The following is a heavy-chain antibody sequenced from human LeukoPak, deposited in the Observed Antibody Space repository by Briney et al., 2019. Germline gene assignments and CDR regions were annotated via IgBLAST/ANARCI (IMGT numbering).Heavy chain of an antibody. Sequence: SQTLSLTCTVSGGSISSGGYYWSWIRQPPGKGLEWIGYIYHSGSTYYNPSLKSRVTISVDMSKNQFSLKLSSVTAADTAVYYCARKAYNWNDDDGYYYYYMGVWGKGTTVTVSS. D-gene: IGHD1-20*01. V-gene: IGHV4-30-2*01. CDR1: GGSISSGGYY. CDR3: ARKAYNWNDDDGYYYYYMGV. J-gene: IGHJ6*03. CDR2: IYHSGST.